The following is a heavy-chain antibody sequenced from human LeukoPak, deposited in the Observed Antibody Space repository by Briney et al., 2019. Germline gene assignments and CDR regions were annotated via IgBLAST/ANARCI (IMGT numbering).Heavy chain of an antibody. D-gene: IGHD1-7*01. Sequence: GGSLRLSCAASGFTFSSYAMSWVRQAPGKRLEWVSAISGSGGSTYYADSVKGRFTISRDNSKNTLYLQMNSLRAEDTAVYYCAKGSVAWANWHYYFDYWGQGTLVTVSS. CDR3: AKGSVAWANWHYYFDY. V-gene: IGHV3-23*01. J-gene: IGHJ4*02. CDR1: GFTFSSYA. CDR2: ISGSGGST.